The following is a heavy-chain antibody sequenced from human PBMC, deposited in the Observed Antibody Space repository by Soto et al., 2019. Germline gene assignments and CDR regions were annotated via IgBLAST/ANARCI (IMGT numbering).Heavy chain of an antibody. CDR3: AKGGWYTRSSRSDC. J-gene: IGHJ4*02. V-gene: IGHV3-30*18. D-gene: IGHD6-6*01. Sequence: QVQLVESGGGVVQPGTSLRLSCSASGFTLSGVDMHWVRQAPGKGLEWVAVMSYDGRNQYYADSVKGRFTVSRDSSKSTPYLQMNSLRTEDAAVYYCAKGGWYTRSSRSDCWGQGTLVTVSS. CDR1: GFTLSGVD. CDR2: MSYDGRNQ.